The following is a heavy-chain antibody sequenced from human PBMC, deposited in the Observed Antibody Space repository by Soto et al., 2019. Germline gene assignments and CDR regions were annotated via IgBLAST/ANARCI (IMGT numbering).Heavy chain of an antibody. CDR2: IYYTGST. Sequence: PSETLSLTCTVSGGSVSSGNYYWSWIRQPPGKGLEWIGFIYYTGSTSYNPSLKSRVTISKNMFYLQMNSLKVEDTAVYYCFTDREFRPAYWGQGTLVTVSS. CDR3: FTDREFRPAY. J-gene: IGHJ4*02. V-gene: IGHV4-61*01. CDR1: GGSVSSGNYY.